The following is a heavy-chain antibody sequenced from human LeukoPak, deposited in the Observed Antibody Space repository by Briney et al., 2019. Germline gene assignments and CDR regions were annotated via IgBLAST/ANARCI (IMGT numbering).Heavy chain of an antibody. Sequence: ASEKVSCKASGYTFTGYYMHWVRQAPGQGLEWMGWINTNTGNPTYAQGFTGRFVFSLDTSVSTAYLQISSLKAEDTAVYYCAREGYSDSSGCDYWGQGTLVTVSS. CDR2: INTNTGNP. D-gene: IGHD3-22*01. J-gene: IGHJ4*02. CDR1: GYTFTGYY. V-gene: IGHV7-4-1*02. CDR3: AREGYSDSSGCDY.